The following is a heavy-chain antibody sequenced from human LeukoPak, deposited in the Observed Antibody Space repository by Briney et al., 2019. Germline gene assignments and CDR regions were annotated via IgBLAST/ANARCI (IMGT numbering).Heavy chain of an antibody. D-gene: IGHD6-19*01. V-gene: IGHV3-30*02. CDR1: GFTFSSYG. CDR3: ARGFIYWQWLRHDAFDI. J-gene: IGHJ3*02. Sequence: QPGGSLRLSCAASGFTFSSYGMHWVRQAPGKGLEWVAFIRYDGSNKYYADSVKGRFTISRDNSKNTLYLQMNSLRAEDTAVYYCARGFIYWQWLRHDAFDIWGQGTMVTVSS. CDR2: IRYDGSNK.